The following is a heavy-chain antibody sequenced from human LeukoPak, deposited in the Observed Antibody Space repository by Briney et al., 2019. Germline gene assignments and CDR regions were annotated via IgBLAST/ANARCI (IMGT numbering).Heavy chain of an antibody. J-gene: IGHJ5*02. Sequence: SETLSLTCTVSGGSISSYYWSWIRQPPGKRLEWIGYIYYSGSTNYNPSLKSRVTISVDTSKNQFPLKLSSVTAADPAVYYCARGRGAGIQLWLRGWFDPWGQGTLVTVSS. CDR2: IYYSGST. CDR1: GGSISSYY. CDR3: ARGRGAGIQLWLRGWFDP. D-gene: IGHD5-18*01. V-gene: IGHV4-59*12.